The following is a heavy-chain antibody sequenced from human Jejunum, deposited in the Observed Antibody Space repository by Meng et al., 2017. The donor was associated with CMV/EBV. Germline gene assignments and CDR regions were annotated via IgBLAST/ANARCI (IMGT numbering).Heavy chain of an antibody. D-gene: IGHD2-8*02. CDR3: AGSTGNRRGFYYYGIDV. Sequence: STTAAWNWVRQSPSRGLEWLGRTYYRSNWNADYAGSVEGRISISPDTSKNQFSLQLNSVTPEDTAVYYCAGSTGNRRGFYYYGIDVWGQGTTVTVSS. V-gene: IGHV6-1*01. CDR2: TYYRSNWNA. J-gene: IGHJ6*02. CDR1: STTAA.